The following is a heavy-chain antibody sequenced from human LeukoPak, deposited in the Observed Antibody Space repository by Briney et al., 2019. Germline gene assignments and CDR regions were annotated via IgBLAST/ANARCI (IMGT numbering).Heavy chain of an antibody. CDR1: GDSISSGDYY. V-gene: IGHV4-61*02. D-gene: IGHD3-10*01. CDR2: ISSSGST. CDR3: AGKMVRGVYYYFDY. J-gene: IGHJ4*02. Sequence: PSETLSLTCTVSGDSISSGDYYWSWIRQPAGKGLEWIGRISSSGSTNYNPSLKSRVTISVDTSKNQFSLKLSSVTAADTAVYYCAGKMVRGVYYYFDYWGQGTLVTVSS.